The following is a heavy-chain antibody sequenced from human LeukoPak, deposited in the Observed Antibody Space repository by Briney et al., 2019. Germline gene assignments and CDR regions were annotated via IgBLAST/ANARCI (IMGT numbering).Heavy chain of an antibody. Sequence: KPSETLSLTCTVSGGSISSYYWSWIRQPPGKGLEWIGYIYYSGSTNYNPSLKSRVTISVDTSKNQFSLKLSSVTAADTAVYYCARGGYYGSGNDFRFDPWGQGTLVTVSS. CDR1: GGSISSYY. D-gene: IGHD3-10*01. V-gene: IGHV4-59*01. CDR3: ARGGYYGSGNDFRFDP. J-gene: IGHJ5*02. CDR2: IYYSGST.